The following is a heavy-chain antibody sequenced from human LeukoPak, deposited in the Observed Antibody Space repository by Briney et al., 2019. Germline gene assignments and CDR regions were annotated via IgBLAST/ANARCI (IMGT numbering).Heavy chain of an antibody. J-gene: IGHJ4*02. V-gene: IGHV1-69*05. CDR3: ARDMRTYYYGSGSFSYYFDY. D-gene: IGHD3-10*01. CDR1: GGTFSSYA. CDR2: IIPSFGTA. Sequence: SVKVSCKPSGGTFSSYAISWVRQAPGQGLEWMGGIIPSFGTANYAQKFQGRVTITTDESTSTAYMELSSLRSEDTAVYYCARDMRTYYYGSGSFSYYFDYWGQGTLVTVTS.